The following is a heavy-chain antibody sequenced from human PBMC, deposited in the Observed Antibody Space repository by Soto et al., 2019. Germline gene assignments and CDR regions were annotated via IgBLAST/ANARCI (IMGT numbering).Heavy chain of an antibody. J-gene: IGHJ4*02. Sequence: EGQFVESGGGLVQPGGSLRRSCAASGFTVSSNYMRRGRQAPGKGLEWVSVIYSGGSAYYADSVKGRFTISRDNSKNTLYLQMNSQRAEDTAVYYCARHGYSYGGGYFDYWGQGTLVTVSS. D-gene: IGHD5-18*01. CDR3: ARHGYSYGGGYFDY. V-gene: IGHV3-66*04. CDR1: GFTVSSNY. CDR2: IYSGGSA.